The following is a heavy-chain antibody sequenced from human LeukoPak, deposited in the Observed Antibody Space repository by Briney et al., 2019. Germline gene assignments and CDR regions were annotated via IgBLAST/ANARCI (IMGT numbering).Heavy chain of an antibody. J-gene: IGHJ4*02. CDR1: GYTLTELS. D-gene: IGHD2-15*01. V-gene: IGHV1-24*01. CDR2: FDPEDGET. CDR3: ATAKVFCSGGSCRNYYFDY. Sequence: ASVKVSCKVSGYTLTELSMHWVRQAPGKGLECMGGFDPEDGETIYAQKFQGRVTMTEDTSTDTAYMELSSLRSEDTAVYYCATAKVFCSGGSCRNYYFDYWGQRTLVTVSS.